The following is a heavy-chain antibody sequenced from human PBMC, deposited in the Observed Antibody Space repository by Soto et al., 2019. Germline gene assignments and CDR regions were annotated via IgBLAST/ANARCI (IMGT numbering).Heavy chain of an antibody. Sequence: QAQLVQSGAEVKKPGASVKVSCEASGYTFYSHSISWVRQAPGQGLEWMGRISADNSNTKYAQKFRGRVTMTTDTSTSTVYMELRNLRSDDTAVYYCARCIQQDYYYGMDVWGQGTTVTVSS. CDR3: ARCIQQDYYYGMDV. CDR1: GYTFYSHS. D-gene: IGHD5-18*01. V-gene: IGHV1-18*01. CDR2: ISADNSNT. J-gene: IGHJ6*02.